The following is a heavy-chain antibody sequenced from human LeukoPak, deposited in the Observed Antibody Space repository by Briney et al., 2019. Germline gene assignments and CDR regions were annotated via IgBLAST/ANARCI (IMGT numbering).Heavy chain of an antibody. J-gene: IGHJ4*02. D-gene: IGHD1/OR15-1a*01. CDR2: LRYSGDT. CDR3: YLREQVSTHS. CDR1: GGSISSGTFS. Sequence: PSETLSLNCTVSGGSISSGTFSWGWIRQPPGKGLEWIGSLRYSGDTKYNPSLKSRLTMSTDTSKKQFSLKLNSVTAADTPVYYCYLREQVSTHSWRQGTLVTVSS. V-gene: IGHV4-39*01.